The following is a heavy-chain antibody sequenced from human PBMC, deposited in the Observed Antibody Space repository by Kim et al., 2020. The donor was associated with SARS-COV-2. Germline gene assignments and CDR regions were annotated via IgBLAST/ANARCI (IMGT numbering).Heavy chain of an antibody. V-gene: IGHV4-39*07. J-gene: IGHJ4*02. CDR3: SKAPITMVRGVKRLGYFDY. CDR2: IYYSGCT. Sequence: SETLSLTCTVSGGSISSSSYYWGWIRQPPGQGLEWIGSIYYSGCTYKPSPKSRVTISVDTYKNQFSAKLSSVTAADTAVYYCSKAPITMVRGVKRLGYFDYWGQGTLVTVSS. D-gene: IGHD3-10*01. CDR1: GGSISSSSYY.